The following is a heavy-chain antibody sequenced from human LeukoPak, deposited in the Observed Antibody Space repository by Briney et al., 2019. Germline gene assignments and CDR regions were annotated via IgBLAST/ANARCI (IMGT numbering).Heavy chain of an antibody. J-gene: IGHJ5*02. V-gene: IGHV1-46*01. CDR1: GYTFTSYY. CDR3: ARDRGSGSYSVDWFDP. Sequence: ASVRVSSKASGYTFTSYYMHWVRQAPGQGLEWMGIINPSGGSTSYAQKFQGRVTMTRDTSTSTVYMELSSLRSEDTAVYYCARDRGSGSYSVDWFDPWGQGTLVTVSS. CDR2: INPSGGST. D-gene: IGHD3-10*01.